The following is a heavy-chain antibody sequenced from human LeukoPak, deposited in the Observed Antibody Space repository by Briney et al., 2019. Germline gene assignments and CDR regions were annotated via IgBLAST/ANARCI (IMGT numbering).Heavy chain of an antibody. Sequence: SETLSLTCAVYGGSFSGYYWSWIRQPPGKGLEWIGEINHSGSTNYNPSLKSRVTTSVDTSKNQFSLKLSSVTAADTAVYYCARGKRRYSSSWYIGNYFDYWGQGTLVTVPS. CDR1: GGSFSGYY. CDR3: ARGKRRYSSSWYIGNYFDY. D-gene: IGHD6-13*01. V-gene: IGHV4-34*01. CDR2: INHSGST. J-gene: IGHJ4*02.